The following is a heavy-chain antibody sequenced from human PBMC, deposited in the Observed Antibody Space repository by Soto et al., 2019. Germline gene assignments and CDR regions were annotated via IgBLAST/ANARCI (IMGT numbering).Heavy chain of an antibody. CDR3: AKATATGGGAFEI. J-gene: IGHJ3*02. CDR2: ILVGGST. Sequence: GGSLRLSCAVSGSICISYDMSWVRQAPGKGLAWVSTILVGGSTHYEDSVQGRFTISRDTSKNTVYLHMNSLTAGDTAVYYCAKATATGGGAFEIYGQGTMVTVSS. V-gene: IGHV3-23*01. D-gene: IGHD2-8*02. CDR1: GSICISYD.